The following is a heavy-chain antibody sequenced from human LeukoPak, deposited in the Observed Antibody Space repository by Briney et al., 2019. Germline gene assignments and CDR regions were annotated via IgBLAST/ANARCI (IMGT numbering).Heavy chain of an antibody. V-gene: IGHV4-30-2*01. Sequence: SETLSLTCTVSGGSISSGGYYWSWIRQPPGKGLEWIGYIYHSGSTYYNPSLKSRVTISVDRSKNRFSLKLSSVTAADTAVYYCAREAYSNYGGGSYYYYMDVWGKGTTVTVSS. CDR1: GGSISSGGYY. CDR3: AREAYSNYGGGSYYYYMDV. J-gene: IGHJ6*03. D-gene: IGHD4-11*01. CDR2: IYHSGST.